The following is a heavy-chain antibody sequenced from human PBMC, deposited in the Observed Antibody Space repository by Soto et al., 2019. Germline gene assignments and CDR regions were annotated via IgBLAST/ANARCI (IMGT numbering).Heavy chain of an antibody. Sequence: QVQLVQTGDEEKKPGASVKVSCKTSGYTFTSYAMHSVSQAPGQKLEWMGWINAGNGNTKYSQKFQGRVTITRDTSAITAYMELSSLRSEDTAVYYCARGVAPYYFDYWGQGTLVTVSS. D-gene: IGHD2-15*01. V-gene: IGHV1-3*05. CDR1: GYTFTSYA. J-gene: IGHJ4*02. CDR3: ARGVAPYYFDY. CDR2: INAGNGNT.